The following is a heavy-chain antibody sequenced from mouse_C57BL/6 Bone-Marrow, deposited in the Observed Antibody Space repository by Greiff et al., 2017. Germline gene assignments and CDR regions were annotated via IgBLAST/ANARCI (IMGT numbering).Heavy chain of an antibody. CDR1: GFSFNTYA. Sequence: EVQLVESGGGLVQPKGSLKLSCAASGFSFNTYAMNWVRQAPGKGLEWVARIRRKSNNNATYYADSVKDRFTNSRDDSESMLYLRMNNWKTEDTAMDYCVEGSPLRLSRFAYWGQGTLVTVSA. CDR3: VEGSPLRLSRFAY. CDR2: IRRKSNNNAT. V-gene: IGHV10-1*01. J-gene: IGHJ3*01. D-gene: IGHD1-1*02.